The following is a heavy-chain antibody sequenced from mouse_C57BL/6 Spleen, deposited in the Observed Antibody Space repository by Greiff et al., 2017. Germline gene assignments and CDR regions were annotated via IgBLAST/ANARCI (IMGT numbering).Heavy chain of an antibody. CDR1: GYSITSGYY. D-gene: IGHD1-1*01. CDR2: ISYDGSN. V-gene: IGHV3-6*01. Sequence: ESGPGLVKPSQSLSLTCSVTGYSITSGYYWNWIRQFPGNKLEWMGYISYDGSNNYNPSLKNRISITRDTSKNQFFLKLNSVTTEDTATDYCARGAPNYYGSRGYFDVWGTGTTVTVSS. CDR3: ARGAPNYYGSRGYFDV. J-gene: IGHJ1*03.